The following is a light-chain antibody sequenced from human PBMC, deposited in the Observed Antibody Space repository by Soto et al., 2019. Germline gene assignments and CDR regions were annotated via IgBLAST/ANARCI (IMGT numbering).Light chain of an antibody. CDR3: VLYMGSGIWL. Sequence: QAVVTQEPSFSVSPGGTVTLTCGLSSGSVSTNYCPSWYQQTPGQAPRTLIYSTNTRSSGVPDRFSGSILGNKAALTITGAQADDESDYYCVLYMGSGIWLFGGGTKVTVL. CDR2: STN. V-gene: IGLV8-61*01. CDR1: SGSVSTNYC. J-gene: IGLJ3*02.